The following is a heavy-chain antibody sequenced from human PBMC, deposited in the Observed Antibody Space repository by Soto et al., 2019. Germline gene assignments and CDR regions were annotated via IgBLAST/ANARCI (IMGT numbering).Heavy chain of an antibody. J-gene: IGHJ4*02. V-gene: IGHV1-69*01. D-gene: IGHD3-10*01. CDR3: ARDRYDYVSGNYWNRIDC. Sequence: QVQLVQSGAEVKKPGAKVTVSCKASGGIFSTYAISWLRKAPGQGLEWMGGVIPLFGTPNYAQRFHGRGTMAADESTSTAYMELSRLRSEDTAVDYCARDRYDYVSGNYWNRIDCWGQGTLVTVSS. CDR2: VIPLFGTP. CDR1: GGIFSTYA.